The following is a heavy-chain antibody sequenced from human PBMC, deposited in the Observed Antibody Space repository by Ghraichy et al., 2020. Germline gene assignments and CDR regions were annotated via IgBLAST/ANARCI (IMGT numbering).Heavy chain of an antibody. D-gene: IGHD6-13*01. J-gene: IGHJ5*02. Sequence: GVLRLSCAASGFTFNSYAMSWVRQAPGKGLEWVSAISGSGGNKNYADSVKGRFSISRDNSKNTLYLQMNSLRAEDTAVYYCAKGTVSSSWYNWFDPWGQGTLVTVSS. CDR1: GFTFNSYA. CDR2: ISGSGGNK. V-gene: IGHV3-23*01. CDR3: AKGTVSSSWYNWFDP.